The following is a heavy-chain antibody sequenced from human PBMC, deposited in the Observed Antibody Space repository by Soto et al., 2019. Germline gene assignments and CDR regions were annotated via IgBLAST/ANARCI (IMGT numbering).Heavy chain of an antibody. V-gene: IGHV1-8*01. CDR2: MNPNSGNT. J-gene: IGHJ5*02. CDR1: GYTFTSYD. Sequence: ASVKISCKASGYTFTSYDINWVRQATGQGLEWMGWMNPNSGNTGYAQKFQGRVTMTRNTSISTAYMKLSSLRSEDTAVYYCARGMDYGDYASYNWFDPWGQGTLVTSPQ. CDR3: ARGMDYGDYASYNWFDP. D-gene: IGHD4-17*01.